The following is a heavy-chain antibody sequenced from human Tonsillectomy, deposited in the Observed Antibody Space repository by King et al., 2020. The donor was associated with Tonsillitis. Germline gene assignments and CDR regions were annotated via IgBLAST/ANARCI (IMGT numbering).Heavy chain of an antibody. Sequence: VQLVESGGGVVQPGRSLRLSCAASGFTFSSYGMHWVRQAPGKGLEWVAVISYDGSNKYYADSVKGRFTISRDNSKNTLYLQMNSLRAEDTAVYYCAKELGSRSYGFFGDYYYGMDVWGQGTTVTVSS. D-gene: IGHD6-6*01. J-gene: IGHJ6*02. CDR1: GFTFSSYG. CDR2: ISYDGSNK. CDR3: AKELGSRSYGFFGDYYYGMDV. V-gene: IGHV3-30*18.